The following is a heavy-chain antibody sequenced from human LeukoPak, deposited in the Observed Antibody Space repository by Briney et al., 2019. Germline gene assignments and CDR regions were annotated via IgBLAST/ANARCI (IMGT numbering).Heavy chain of an antibody. CDR3: ASSEGPYQDYSYGMDV. J-gene: IGHJ6*02. CDR1: GYSFTSYW. CDR2: IYPGDSDT. Sequence: RSGESLKISCKGSGYSFTSYWICWVRQMPGKGLGWMGIIYPGDSDTRYSPSFQGQVTISADKSISTAYLQWSSLTASDTAMYYCASSEGPYQDYSYGMDVWGQGTTVTVSS. D-gene: IGHD2-2*01. V-gene: IGHV5-51*01.